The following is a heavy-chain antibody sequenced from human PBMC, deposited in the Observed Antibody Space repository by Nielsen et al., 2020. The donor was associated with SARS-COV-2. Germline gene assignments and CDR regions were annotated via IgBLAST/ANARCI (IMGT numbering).Heavy chain of an antibody. CDR3: ARGPGINSGHYHFDY. V-gene: IGHV3-21*01. Sequence: GESLKISCAASGFTFSSYSMNWVRQAPGKGLEWVSSISSSSSYIYYADSVKGRFTISRDNAKNSLYLQMNSLRAEDTAVYYCARGPGINSGHYHFDYWGQGTLVTVSS. CDR2: ISSSSSYI. D-gene: IGHD3-22*01. CDR1: GFTFSSYS. J-gene: IGHJ4*02.